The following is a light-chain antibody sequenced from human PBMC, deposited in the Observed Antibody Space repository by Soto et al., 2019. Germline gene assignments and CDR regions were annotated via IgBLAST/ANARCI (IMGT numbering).Light chain of an antibody. Sequence: SYELTQPPPVSVFPGQTARITCSGEALPKQYAYWYQQKPGQAPVLVIYKDSERPSGIPERFSGSSSGTTVTLTISGVQAEDEADYYCQSADSSGIYQVFGTGTKVTVL. CDR2: KDS. J-gene: IGLJ1*01. CDR1: ALPKQY. V-gene: IGLV3-25*02. CDR3: QSADSSGIYQV.